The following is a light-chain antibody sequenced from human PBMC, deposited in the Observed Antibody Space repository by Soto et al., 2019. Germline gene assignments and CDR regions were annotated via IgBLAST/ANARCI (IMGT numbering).Light chain of an antibody. J-gene: IGKJ1*01. CDR2: AAS. Sequence: LAQSPATLSLTKGERATLACGASQSVGSFLAWYQQKPGQAPRLLIYAASNRATGIPARFSGSGSGTDFTLTISSLEPEDFAVYYCLQRSNWPWTFGQGSMLDI. V-gene: IGKV3-11*01. CDR1: QSVGSF. CDR3: LQRSNWPWT.